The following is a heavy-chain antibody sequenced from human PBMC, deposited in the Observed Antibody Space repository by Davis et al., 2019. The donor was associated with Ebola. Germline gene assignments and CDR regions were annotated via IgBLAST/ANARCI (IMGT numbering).Heavy chain of an antibody. CDR1: GGSFSGYF. J-gene: IGHJ5*02. Sequence: PSETLSLTCGVYGGSFSGYFWTWIRQPPGKGLEWIGQINHSGSTNYNPSLKSRVTISVDTSKNQFSLKLSSVTAADTAVYYCARALQLVLIGGGWFDPWGQGTLVTVSS. V-gene: IGHV4-34*01. CDR2: INHSGST. CDR3: ARALQLVLIGGGWFDP. D-gene: IGHD6-13*01.